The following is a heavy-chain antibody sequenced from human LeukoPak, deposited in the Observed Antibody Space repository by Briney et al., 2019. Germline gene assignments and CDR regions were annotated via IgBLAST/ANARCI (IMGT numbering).Heavy chain of an antibody. J-gene: IGHJ4*02. V-gene: IGHV3-7*01. D-gene: IGHD4-17*01. CDR2: IKQDGSEK. CDR3: ARTYSTVTIKGFFDY. CDR1: GLTFSSYW. Sequence: GGSLRLSCAASGLTFSSYWMSWIRQAPGRGLEWVANIKQDGSEKYYLDSVKGRFTISRDNSKNTLYLQMNSLRAEDTAVYYCARTYSTVTIKGFFDYWGQGTLVTVSS.